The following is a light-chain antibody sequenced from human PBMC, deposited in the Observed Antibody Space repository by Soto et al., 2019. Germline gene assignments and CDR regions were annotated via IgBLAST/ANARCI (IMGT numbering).Light chain of an antibody. J-gene: IGKJ1*01. Sequence: EIVLTQSPGTLSLSPGERATLSCRASQSVRSNFLAWYQQKPGQAPRLLIYATSRRATGIPDRFSGSGSGTDFTLTISRLDPEDFAVYYCQQYGGSRWTFGQGTKVE. CDR3: QQYGGSRWT. CDR1: QSVRSNF. V-gene: IGKV3-20*01. CDR2: ATS.